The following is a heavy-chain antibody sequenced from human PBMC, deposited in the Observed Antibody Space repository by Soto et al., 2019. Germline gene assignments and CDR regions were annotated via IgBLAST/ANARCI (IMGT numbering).Heavy chain of an antibody. J-gene: IGHJ5*02. V-gene: IGHV4-34*01. CDR1: GGSFSGYY. Sequence: SETLSLTCAVYGGSFSGYYWTWIRQPPGKGLEWIGYIYHTGTTYYNMSLKSRVTISVDRSKNQFSLKLSSVTAADTAVYYCARASGYCSGGSCPVGWFDPWGQGTLVTVSS. CDR2: IYHTGTT. D-gene: IGHD2-15*01. CDR3: ARASGYCSGGSCPVGWFDP.